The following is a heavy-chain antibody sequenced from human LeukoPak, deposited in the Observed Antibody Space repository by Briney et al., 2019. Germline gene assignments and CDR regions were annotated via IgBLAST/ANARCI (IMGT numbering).Heavy chain of an antibody. Sequence: KPSETLSLTCTVSGGSISSYYWSWIRQPAGKGLEWIGRIYTSGSTNYNPSLKSRVTMSVDTSKNQFSLKLSSVTAADTAVYYCASGSNIVATIRPGVFDYWGQGTLVTVSS. J-gene: IGHJ4*02. V-gene: IGHV4-4*07. D-gene: IGHD5-12*01. CDR3: ASGSNIVATIRPGVFDY. CDR2: IYTSGST. CDR1: GGSISSYY.